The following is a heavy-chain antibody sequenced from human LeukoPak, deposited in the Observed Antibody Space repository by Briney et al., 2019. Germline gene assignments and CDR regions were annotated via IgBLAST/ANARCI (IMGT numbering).Heavy chain of an antibody. J-gene: IGHJ5*02. Sequence: GGSLRLSCAVSGFTFTSYWMSWVRQAPGKGLEWVANIRQDGSEKYYVDCVKGRFSISRDNAKKSLYLQMNSLRADDTAVYYCARENVDYDFWSGYPNWFDPWGQGTLVTVSS. CDR3: ARENVDYDFWSGYPNWFDP. CDR2: IRQDGSEK. CDR1: GFTFTSYW. D-gene: IGHD3-3*01. V-gene: IGHV3-7*05.